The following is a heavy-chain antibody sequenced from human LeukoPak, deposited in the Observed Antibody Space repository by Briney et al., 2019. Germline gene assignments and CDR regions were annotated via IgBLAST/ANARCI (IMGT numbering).Heavy chain of an antibody. Sequence: GGSLRLSCAASGFTLSSYNMNWVRQAPGKGLEWISYITTSIDIISYADSVKGRFTISRDNAKNSLYLQMDSLRDEDTAVYYCARDLGGSGTYSDYWGQGTLVTVSS. D-gene: IGHD3-10*01. CDR1: GFTLSSYN. V-gene: IGHV3-48*02. CDR2: ITTSIDII. J-gene: IGHJ4*02. CDR3: ARDLGGSGTYSDY.